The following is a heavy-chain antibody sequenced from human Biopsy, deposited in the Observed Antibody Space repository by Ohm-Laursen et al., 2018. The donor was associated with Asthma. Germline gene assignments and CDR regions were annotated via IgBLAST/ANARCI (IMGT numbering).Heavy chain of an antibody. CDR3: AKDKRYSGSYFDY. CDR1: GFTFSSYA. Sequence: SLRLSCAASGFTFSSYAMSWVRQAPGKGLEWVSAISGSGSSTYYADSVKGRFTISRDNSKNTLYLQMNSLRAEDTAVYYCAKDKRYSGSYFDYWGQGTLVTVSS. D-gene: IGHD1-26*01. CDR2: ISGSGSST. V-gene: IGHV3-23*01. J-gene: IGHJ4*02.